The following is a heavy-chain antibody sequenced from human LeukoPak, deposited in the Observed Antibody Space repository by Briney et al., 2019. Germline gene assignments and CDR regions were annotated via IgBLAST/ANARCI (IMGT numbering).Heavy chain of an antibody. Sequence: GGSLRLSCAASGFTFSSYWMHWVRQAPGKGLVWVSSISSSSSYIYYADSVKGRFTISRDNAKNSLYLQMNSLRAEDTAVYYCARENAGLSDDYYYYYMDVWGKGTTVTVSS. CDR3: ARENAGLSDDYYYYYMDV. D-gene: IGHD6-13*01. J-gene: IGHJ6*03. CDR2: ISSSSSYI. V-gene: IGHV3-21*01. CDR1: GFTFSSYW.